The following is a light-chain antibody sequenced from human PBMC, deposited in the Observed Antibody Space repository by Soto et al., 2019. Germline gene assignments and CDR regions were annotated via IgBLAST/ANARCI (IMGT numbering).Light chain of an antibody. V-gene: IGKV3-11*01. CDR1: QSVSSY. CDR2: DAS. J-gene: IGKJ5*01. CDR3: QQGCILRPGT. Sequence: TLSCVASQSVSSYLAWYQQRPGQAPRLLIYDASNRAIGIPARFSGSGSGTDFTLTISSGPPEHLTLYYCQQGCILRPGTFAQGTRLEIK.